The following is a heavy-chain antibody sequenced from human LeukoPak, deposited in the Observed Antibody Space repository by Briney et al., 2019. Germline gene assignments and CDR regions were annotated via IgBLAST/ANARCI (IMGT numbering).Heavy chain of an antibody. J-gene: IGHJ5*02. D-gene: IGHD3-10*01. CDR2: ISYDGSNK. CDR3: ARDISMVRVNWFDP. CDR1: GFTFSNYA. Sequence: GRSLRLSCAASGFTFSNYAIHWVRQAPGKGLEWAAVISYDGSNKYYADSVKGRFTIYRDNSKNTLYLQMNSLRAEDTAVYYCARDISMVRVNWFDPWGQGTLVTVSS. V-gene: IGHV3-30*04.